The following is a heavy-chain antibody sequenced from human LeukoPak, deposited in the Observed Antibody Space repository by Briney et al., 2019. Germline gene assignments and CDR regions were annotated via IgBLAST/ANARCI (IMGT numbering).Heavy chain of an antibody. CDR2: FDPEDGET. CDR1: GYTLTELS. J-gene: IGHJ4*02. CDR3: ATAFYVWGSYRYTGGFFEFDY. D-gene: IGHD3-16*02. Sequence: ASVTVSCTVSGYTLTELSMHWVRQAPGKGLEWMGGFDPEDGETIYAQKFQGRVTMTEDTSTDTAYMELSSLRSEDTAVYYCATAFYVWGSYRYTGGFFEFDYWGQGTLVTVSS. V-gene: IGHV1-24*01.